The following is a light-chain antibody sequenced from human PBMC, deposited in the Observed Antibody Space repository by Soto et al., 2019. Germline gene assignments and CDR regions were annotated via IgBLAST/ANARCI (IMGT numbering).Light chain of an antibody. V-gene: IGLV8-61*01. CDR3: VLYMGSGFVV. J-gene: IGLJ2*01. CDR2: STN. CDR1: SASVSTSYY. Sequence: QTVVTQEPSFSVSPGGTVTLTCGLSSASVSTSYYPSWYQQTPGQAPRTLIYSTNTRSSGVPDRFSGSILGNKAALTITGAQADDESDYYCVLYMGSGFVVFGGGTKLTVL.